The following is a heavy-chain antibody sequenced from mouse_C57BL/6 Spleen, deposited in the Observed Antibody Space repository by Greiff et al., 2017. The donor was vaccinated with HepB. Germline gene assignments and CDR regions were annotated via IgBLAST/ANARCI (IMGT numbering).Heavy chain of an antibody. D-gene: IGHD2-5*01. Sequence: QVQLQQSGAELVRPGASVTLSCKASGYTFTDYEMHWVKQTPVHGLEWIGAIDPETGGTAYNQKFKGKAILTADKSSSTAYMELRSLTSEDSAVYYCTRTGLYSNSAWFAYWGQGTLVTVSA. J-gene: IGHJ3*01. CDR2: IDPETGGT. CDR3: TRTGLYSNSAWFAY. CDR1: GYTFTDYE. V-gene: IGHV1-15*01.